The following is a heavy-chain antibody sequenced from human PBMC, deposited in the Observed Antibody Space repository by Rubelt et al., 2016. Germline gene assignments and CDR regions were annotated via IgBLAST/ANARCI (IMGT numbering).Heavy chain of an antibody. Sequence: LQLQESGPGLVKPSETLSLTCTVSGGSISSNTDYWGWIRQTPGKGLVWVSRISGDGSSTSYADSVKGRFTISRDNAKNTVDWQRESRRVEEMAVYYGTRGAVVGGGYNNGGYWGQGTLVTVSS. V-gene: IGHV3-74*01. J-gene: IGHJ4*02. D-gene: IGHD5-24*01. CDR2: ISGDGSST. CDR1: GGSISSNT. CDR3: TRGAVVGGGYNNGGY.